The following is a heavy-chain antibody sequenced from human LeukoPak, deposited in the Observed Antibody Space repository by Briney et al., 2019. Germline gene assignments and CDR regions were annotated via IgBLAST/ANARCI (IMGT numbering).Heavy chain of an antibody. CDR1: KFTFSSYT. CDR3: AKHPNGEHIGTFDI. J-gene: IGHJ3*02. Sequence: PGGSLRLSCAASKFTFSSYTVSWVRQAPGRGLEWVSSISGSGGTTYYADSVQGRFTISRDNSKNLLYLQMNSLRAEDTAVYYCAKHPNGEHIGTFDIWGQGTMVTVSS. V-gene: IGHV3-23*01. CDR2: ISGSGGTT. D-gene: IGHD4-17*01.